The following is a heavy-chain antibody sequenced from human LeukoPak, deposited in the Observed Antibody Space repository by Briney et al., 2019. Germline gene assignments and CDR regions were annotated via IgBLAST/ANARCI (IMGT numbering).Heavy chain of an antibody. CDR2: ISAYNGNT. CDR3: ARRELGMGDY. Sequence: ASVKVSCKASGYAFTTYGISWVRQAPGQGLEWMGWISAYNGNTNYAQKFQGRVTMTRDTSISTAYMELSRLRSDDTAVYYCARRELGMGDYWGQGTLVTVSS. D-gene: IGHD1-26*01. V-gene: IGHV1-18*01. J-gene: IGHJ4*02. CDR1: GYAFTTYG.